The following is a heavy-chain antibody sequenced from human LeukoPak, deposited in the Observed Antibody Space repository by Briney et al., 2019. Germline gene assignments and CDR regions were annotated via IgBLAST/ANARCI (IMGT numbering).Heavy chain of an antibody. Sequence: PGGSLRLSCAASGFTFSSYAMSWFRQAPGKGLEWVSAIGASGTDTYYADSVRGRLTISRDNSETTLYLQMSSLRAEDTAVYYCAREHYYTSESYRDFDYWGQGTLVTVSS. D-gene: IGHD3-10*01. CDR2: IGASGTDT. V-gene: IGHV3-23*01. J-gene: IGHJ4*02. CDR3: AREHYYTSESYRDFDY. CDR1: GFTFSSYA.